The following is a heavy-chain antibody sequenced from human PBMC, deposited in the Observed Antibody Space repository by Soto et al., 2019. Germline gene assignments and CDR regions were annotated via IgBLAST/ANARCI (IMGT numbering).Heavy chain of an antibody. Sequence: PSETLSLTCAVSGGSISSSNWWSWVRQPPGKGLEWIGYIYYSGSTNYNPSLKSRVTISVDTSKNQFSLKLSSVTAADTAVYYCARGRLTTGGKWFDPWGQGTLVTVS. J-gene: IGHJ5*02. V-gene: IGHV4-4*02. CDR1: GGSISSSNW. D-gene: IGHD4-17*01. CDR2: IYYSGST. CDR3: ARGRLTTGGKWFDP.